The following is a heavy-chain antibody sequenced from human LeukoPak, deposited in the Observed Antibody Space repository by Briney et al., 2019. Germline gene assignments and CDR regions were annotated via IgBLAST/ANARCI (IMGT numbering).Heavy chain of an antibody. CDR2: IIPIFGIA. CDR1: GGTFSSYA. CDR3: ASEVAYCGGDCYSGWFDP. J-gene: IGHJ5*02. D-gene: IGHD2-21*02. V-gene: IGHV1-69*04. Sequence: ASVKVSCKASGGTFSSYAISWVRQAPGQPLEWMGRIIPIFGIANSAQQFQRRVTITADKSTSTAHMVLSSLRSEEMAVYYCASEVAYCGGDCYSGWFDPWGQGTLVTVSS.